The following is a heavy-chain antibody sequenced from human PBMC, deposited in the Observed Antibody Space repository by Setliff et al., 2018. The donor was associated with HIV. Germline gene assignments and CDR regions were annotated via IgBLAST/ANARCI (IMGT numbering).Heavy chain of an antibody. J-gene: IGHJ3*02. Sequence: LRLSCAASGFTFNSYPMHWLRQAPGEGLEWVSSISGNSDHIYYADSVKGRFTISRDNAKNSLYLQMNSLRAEYTALYYCARGYSTNWLAAFDIWGQGTMVTVSS. CDR3: ARGYSTNWLAAFDI. V-gene: IGHV3-21*01. D-gene: IGHD6-13*01. CDR1: GFTFNSYP. CDR2: ISGNSDHI.